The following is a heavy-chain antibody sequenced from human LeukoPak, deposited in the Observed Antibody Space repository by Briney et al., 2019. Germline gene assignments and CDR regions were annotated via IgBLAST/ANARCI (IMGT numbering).Heavy chain of an antibody. CDR3: AREALGGGGY. Sequence: PGGSLRLSCGASGFTVSSHYMNWVRQAPGKGLEWVSILYTGGSTYYADSVKGRFTISRDNSKNTLYLQMNSLRVEDTAVYYCAREALGGGGYWGQGTLVTVSS. D-gene: IGHD3-10*01. CDR2: LYTGGST. J-gene: IGHJ4*02. CDR1: GFTVSSHY. V-gene: IGHV3-53*01.